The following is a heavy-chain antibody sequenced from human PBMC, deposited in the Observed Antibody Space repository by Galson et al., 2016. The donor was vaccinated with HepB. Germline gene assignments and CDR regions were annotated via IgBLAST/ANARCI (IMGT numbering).Heavy chain of an antibody. Sequence: ETLSLTCTVSGGTLSSSSYYWGWIRQPPGKGLEWIGYMYYRGSAYYNSSLKSRVTISGDTSKNQFSLNLRSVTATDTAVYYCARSSYGPFNWFDPWGQGILVTVSS. CDR1: GGTLSSSSYY. J-gene: IGHJ5*02. D-gene: IGHD3-16*01. CDR3: ARSSYGPFNWFDP. CDR2: MYYRGSA. V-gene: IGHV4-39*01.